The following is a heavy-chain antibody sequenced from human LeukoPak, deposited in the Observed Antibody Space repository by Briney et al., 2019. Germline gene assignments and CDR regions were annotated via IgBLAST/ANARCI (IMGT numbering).Heavy chain of an antibody. CDR1: EFTFSSYG. CDR3: ARDVCSGGSCYGR. Sequence: GGSLRLSCAASEFTFSSYGMHWVRQAPGKGLEWVSSISSSSSYIYYADSVKGRFTISRDNAKNSLYLQMNSLRAEDTAVYYCARDVCSGGSCYGRWGQGTLVTVSS. D-gene: IGHD2-15*01. J-gene: IGHJ4*02. CDR2: ISSSSSYI. V-gene: IGHV3-21*01.